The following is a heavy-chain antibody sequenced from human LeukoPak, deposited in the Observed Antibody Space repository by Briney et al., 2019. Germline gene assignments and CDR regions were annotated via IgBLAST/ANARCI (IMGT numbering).Heavy chain of an antibody. D-gene: IGHD1-1*01. CDR1: GFTFSSYS. V-gene: IGHV3-21*01. CDR2: ISSSSSYI. CDR3: ARSPGTGTTVY. Sequence: PGGSLRLSCAASGFTFSSYSMNWVRQAPGKGLEWVSSISSSSSYIYYAAPVKGRFTISRDNAKNSLYLQMNSLRAEDTAVYYCARSPGTGTTVYWGEGTLVTVSS. J-gene: IGHJ4*02.